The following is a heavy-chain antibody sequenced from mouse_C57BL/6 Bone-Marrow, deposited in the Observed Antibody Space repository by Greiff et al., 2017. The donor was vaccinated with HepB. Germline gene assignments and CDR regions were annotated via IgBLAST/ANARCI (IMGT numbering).Heavy chain of an antibody. D-gene: IGHD2-1*01. Sequence: QVQLQQPGAELVKPGASVKMSCKASGYTFTSYWITWVKQRPGQGLEWIGDIYPGSGSTNYNEKFKSKATLTVDTSSSPAYMQLSSLTSEDSAVYDCAREGDYGNHPARGDYWGQGTSVTGSS. CDR3: AREGDYGNHPARGDY. CDR1: GYTFTSYW. CDR2: IYPGSGST. V-gene: IGHV1-55*01. J-gene: IGHJ4*01.